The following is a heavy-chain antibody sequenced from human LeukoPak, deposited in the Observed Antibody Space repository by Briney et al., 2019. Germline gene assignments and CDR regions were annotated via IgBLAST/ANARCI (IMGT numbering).Heavy chain of an antibody. CDR2: INHSGST. D-gene: IGHD3-10*01. CDR1: GFTFSSYA. CDR3: ARGRGFARAFDI. J-gene: IGHJ3*02. V-gene: IGHV4-34*01. Sequence: PGGSLRLSCAASGFTFSSYAMSWVRQPPGKGLEWIGGINHSGSTNYNPSLKSRVTISVDTSKNQFSLKLSSVTAADTAVYYCARGRGFARAFDIWGQGTMVTVSS.